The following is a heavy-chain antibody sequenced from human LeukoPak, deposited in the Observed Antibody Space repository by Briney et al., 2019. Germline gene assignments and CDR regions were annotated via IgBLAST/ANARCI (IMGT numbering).Heavy chain of an antibody. J-gene: IGHJ3*02. CDR2: IWYDGSNK. CDR1: GFTFSSYG. D-gene: IGHD4-23*01. V-gene: IGHV3-33*01. Sequence: PGRSLRLSCAASGFTFSSYGMHWVRQAPGKGLEWVAVIWYDGSNKYYADSVKGRFTISRDNSKDPLYLQMNSLRAEDTAVYYCARGGNSAPDAFDIWGQGTMVTVSS. CDR3: ARGGNSAPDAFDI.